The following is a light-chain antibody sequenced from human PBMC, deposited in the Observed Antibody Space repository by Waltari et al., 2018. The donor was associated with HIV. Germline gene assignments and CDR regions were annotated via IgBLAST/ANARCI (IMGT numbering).Light chain of an antibody. CDR2: EVD. CDR1: SSDIGAYNY. J-gene: IGLJ2*01. CDR3: NSYTTTNALV. V-gene: IGLV2-14*03. Sequence: QSALTQPASVSGSPGQSITIACTGTSSDIGAYNYVPWYTQHPGKATKLIIYEVDNRPSGVSSLFSGSRSGSTASLTISGLQTEDEADYYCNSYTTTNALVFGGGTKVTV.